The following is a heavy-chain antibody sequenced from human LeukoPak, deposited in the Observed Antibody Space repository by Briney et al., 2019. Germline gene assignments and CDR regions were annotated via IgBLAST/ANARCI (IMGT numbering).Heavy chain of an antibody. D-gene: IGHD3-10*01. CDR3: ARYSGFFFDH. V-gene: IGHV3-66*01. CDR1: GFDVSNNF. Sequence: PGGSLRLSCAASGFDVSNNFMSWVRQAPGKGLEWVSILYSGGGTFYADSVKGRFSISRDNSKNTLYLQMNNLRAEDTAVYYCARYSGFFFDHWGQGSLVTVSS. J-gene: IGHJ4*02. CDR2: LYSGGGT.